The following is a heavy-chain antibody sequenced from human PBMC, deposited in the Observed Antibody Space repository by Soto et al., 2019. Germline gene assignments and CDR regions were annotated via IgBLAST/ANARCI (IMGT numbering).Heavy chain of an antibody. Sequence: SETLSLTCTVSGGSVSGGSYYWSWIRQPPGKGLEWIGYIYYSGNTNYNPSLKSRVTISIDTSKNQFSLKLRSVTAADTAMYYCARDAGRQIDYWGQGTLVTVS. CDR2: IYYSGNT. D-gene: IGHD3-10*01. V-gene: IGHV4-61*01. CDR3: ARDAGRQIDY. J-gene: IGHJ4*02. CDR1: GGSVSGGSYY.